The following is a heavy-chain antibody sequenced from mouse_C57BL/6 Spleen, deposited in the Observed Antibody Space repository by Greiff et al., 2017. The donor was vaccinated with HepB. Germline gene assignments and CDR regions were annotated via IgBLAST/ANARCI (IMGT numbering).Heavy chain of an antibody. D-gene: IGHD1-1*01. Sequence: VHVKQSGPELVKPGASVKIPCKASGYTFTDYNMDWVKQSHGKSLEWIGDINPNNGGTIYNQKFKGKATLTVDKSSSTAYMELRSLTSEDTAVYYCARSSTDWYFDVWGTGTTVTVSS. J-gene: IGHJ1*03. V-gene: IGHV1-18*01. CDR1: GYTFTDYN. CDR3: ARSSTDWYFDV. CDR2: INPNNGGT.